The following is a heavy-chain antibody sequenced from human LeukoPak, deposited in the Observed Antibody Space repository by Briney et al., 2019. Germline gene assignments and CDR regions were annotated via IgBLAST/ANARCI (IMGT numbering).Heavy chain of an antibody. CDR2: ISSSGGTT. Sequence: GGSLRLSCAASGFTFSSYAMNSVRQAPGKGLEWVSVISSSGGTTYYSDSVKGRFIISRDNSKNTLYLQMNSLRAEDTAVYYCAKAGIAVPATPEYCGQGTQVTVSS. CDR3: AKAGIAVPATPEY. V-gene: IGHV3-23*01. CDR1: GFTFSSYA. D-gene: IGHD6-19*01. J-gene: IGHJ4*01.